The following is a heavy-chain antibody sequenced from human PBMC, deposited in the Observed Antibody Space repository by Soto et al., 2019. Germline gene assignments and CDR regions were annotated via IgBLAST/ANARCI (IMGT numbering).Heavy chain of an antibody. V-gene: IGHV2-26*01. J-gene: IGHJ4*02. CDR3: ARAIFRLGYSGSTWCYELDY. CDR1: GISLNNERVG. Sequence: QVTLKESGPVLVKPTETLTLTCTVSGISLNNERVGVSWIRQSPGKALEWLADIFSNDEKSYSTFLRNRLTTSHAPSRGEVLILLTTTDPVDTCTYFSARAIFRLGYSGSTWCYELDYWGQGTTVSVSS. CDR2: IFSNDEK. D-gene: IGHD2-2*01.